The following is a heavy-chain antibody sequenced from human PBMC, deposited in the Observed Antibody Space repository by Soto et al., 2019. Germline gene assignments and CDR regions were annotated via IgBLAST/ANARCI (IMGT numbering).Heavy chain of an antibody. CDR1: GFSLSTSGVG. D-gene: IGHD3-9*01. CDR3: AHKGPEDWPLDY. V-gene: IGHV2-5*02. J-gene: IGHJ4*02. CDR2: IYWDDSK. Sequence: QITLKESGPTLVRPTQTLTLTCAFSGFSLSTSGVGVGWIRQPPGKALEWLAVIYWDDSKHYSPSLRSRLTITHDTSKNQVVLTMTNMDPMDTGTYYCAHKGPEDWPLDYWGQGTLVTVSS.